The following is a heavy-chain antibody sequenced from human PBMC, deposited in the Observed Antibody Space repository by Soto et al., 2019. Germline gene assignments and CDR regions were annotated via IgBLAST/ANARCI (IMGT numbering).Heavy chain of an antibody. V-gene: IGHV1-69*01. CDR1: GGTFSSYA. D-gene: IGHD3-22*01. CDR2: IIPIFGTA. CDR3: ARVPPPSYYYDSSGYYWYFDL. Sequence: QVQLVQSGAEVKKPGSSVKVSCKASGGTFSSYAISWVRQAPGQGLEWMGGIIPIFGTANYAQKFQGRVTITAAESTSTAYMELSSLRSEDTAVYYCARVPPPSYYYDSSGYYWYFDLWGRGTLVTVSS. J-gene: IGHJ2*01.